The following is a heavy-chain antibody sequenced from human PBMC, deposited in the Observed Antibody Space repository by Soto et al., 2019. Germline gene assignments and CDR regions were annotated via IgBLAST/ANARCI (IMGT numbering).Heavy chain of an antibody. CDR3: NTDSPPLAGDLGAFDI. J-gene: IGHJ3*02. Sequence: GGSLRLSCAASGFTFSNAWMSWVRQAPGKGLEWVGRIKSKTDGGTTDYAAPVKGRFTISRDDSKNTLYLQMNSLKTEDTAVYYCNTDSPPLAGDLGAFDIWGQGTMVTVSS. V-gene: IGHV3-15*01. CDR1: GFTFSNAW. D-gene: IGHD6-19*01. CDR2: IKSKTDGGTT.